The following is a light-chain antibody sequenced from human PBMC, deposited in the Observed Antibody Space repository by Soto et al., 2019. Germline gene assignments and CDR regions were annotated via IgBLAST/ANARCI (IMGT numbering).Light chain of an antibody. CDR3: QQYHSYPHT. Sequence: DVQVSQAPSSLSVSVGDRVTITCRASQGITSWLAWYQQKPEKAPKSLIYEASSLQSGVPSRFSGSGSGTEFTLTISNLQPEDFATYYCQQYHSYPHTFGQGTKVDIK. J-gene: IGKJ1*01. CDR1: QGITSW. CDR2: EAS. V-gene: IGKV1D-16*01.